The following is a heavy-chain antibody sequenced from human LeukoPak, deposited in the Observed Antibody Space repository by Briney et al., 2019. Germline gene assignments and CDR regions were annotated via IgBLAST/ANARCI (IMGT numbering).Heavy chain of an antibody. V-gene: IGHV3-30*18. CDR2: ISYDGSNK. J-gene: IGHJ4*02. D-gene: IGHD5-18*01. CDR1: GFXFSSYG. CDR3: AKDPGVQLWLWSFDY. Sequence: GGSLRLSCAASGFXFSSYGIHWVRQAPGKGLEWVAVISYDGSNKYYADSVKGRFTISRDNSKNTLYLQMNSLRAEDTAVYYCAKDPGVQLWLWSFDYWGQGILVTVSS.